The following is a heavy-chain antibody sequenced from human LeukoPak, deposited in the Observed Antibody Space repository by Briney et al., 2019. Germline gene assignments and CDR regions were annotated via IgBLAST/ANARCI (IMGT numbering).Heavy chain of an antibody. CDR2: ISTSGGST. J-gene: IGHJ3*02. D-gene: IGHD3-22*01. Sequence: GGSLRLSCGASGFTFNTYGMSWVRQAPGTGPEWVSSISTSGGSTYYADFVKGRFTISRDNSKNTLYLQMSTLRGEDTAVYYCAKHLVKNFYDNSGYLGAFDIWGRGTMVTVSP. CDR1: GFTFNTYG. V-gene: IGHV3-23*01. CDR3: AKHLVKNFYDNSGYLGAFDI.